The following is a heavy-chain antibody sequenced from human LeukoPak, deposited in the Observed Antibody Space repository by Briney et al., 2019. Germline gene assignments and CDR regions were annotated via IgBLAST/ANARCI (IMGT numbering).Heavy chain of an antibody. CDR1: GLSLSTSGEG. Sequence: SGPTLVNPTQTLTLTCTFSGLSLSTSGEGVGWIRQPPGKALEWLALIYWNDDKRYMPSLKNRLTITKDTSKNQVVLTMTNMDPVDTATYYCAHRRHSSSWYDYWGQGTLVTVSS. V-gene: IGHV2-5*01. J-gene: IGHJ4*02. D-gene: IGHD6-13*01. CDR3: AHRRHSSSWYDY. CDR2: IYWNDDK.